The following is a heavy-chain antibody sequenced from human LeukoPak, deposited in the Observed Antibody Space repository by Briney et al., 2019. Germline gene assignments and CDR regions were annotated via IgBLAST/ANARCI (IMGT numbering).Heavy chain of an antibody. CDR2: IYYSGST. V-gene: IGHV4-59*01. CDR1: GGSISSYY. CDR3: ARLVAGGYYYYMDV. J-gene: IGHJ6*03. D-gene: IGHD3-10*01. Sequence: PSETLSLTCTVSGGSISSYYWSWIPEPPRKGLEWIGYIYYSGSTNYNPSLKSRVTISVDTSKNQFSLKLSSVTAADTAVYYCARLVAGGYYYYMDVWGKGTTVTVSS.